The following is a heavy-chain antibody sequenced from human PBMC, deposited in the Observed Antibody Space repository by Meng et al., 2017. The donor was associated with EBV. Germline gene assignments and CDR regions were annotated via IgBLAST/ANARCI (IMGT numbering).Heavy chain of an antibody. CDR3: ARSRSSPDVPLDY. CDR1: VYTFSGCY. Sequence: VALVQSGDEVKKPGASVRVSCKAYVYTFSGCYMHWVRQAPGQGLEWMGRINPNSGGTNYAQKFQGRVTMTRDTSISTAYMELSRLRTDDTAVYYCARSRSSPDVPLDYWGQGTLVTVSS. V-gene: IGHV1-2*06. CDR2: INPNSGGT. J-gene: IGHJ4*02. D-gene: IGHD6-19*01.